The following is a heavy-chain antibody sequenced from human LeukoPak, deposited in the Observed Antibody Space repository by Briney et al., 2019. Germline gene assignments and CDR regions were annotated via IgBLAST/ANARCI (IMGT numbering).Heavy chain of an antibody. J-gene: IGHJ3*02. V-gene: IGHV3-7*01. CDR3: ASGGGATRSGYAFDM. CDR1: GFTFRSYW. D-gene: IGHD1-26*01. Sequence: GGSLRLSCAASGFTFRSYWMSWVRQAPGKGLEWVANIKHDGSEKYYVDSVKGRFTISRDNAKNSPYLQMNSLRAEDTAVYYCASGGGATRSGYAFDMWGQGTRVTVSS. CDR2: IKHDGSEK.